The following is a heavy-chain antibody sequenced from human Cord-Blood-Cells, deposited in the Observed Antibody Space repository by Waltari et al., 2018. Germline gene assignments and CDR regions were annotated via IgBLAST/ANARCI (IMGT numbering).Heavy chain of an antibody. CDR2: ITYSGST. CDR1: GVSISSSRTS. Sequence: QLQLQETVPGLVKPSETLSLTCPAAGVSISSSRTSGGRIRQHQGKGMECIGSITYSGSTDCSPSLQTRVAISVDTSKNQFSLKLSSVTAADTSGYCCASHPTYYYDSSGYYTGGYFDYWGQGTLVTVSS. D-gene: IGHD3-22*01. CDR3: ASHPTYYYDSSGYYTGGYFDY. J-gene: IGHJ4*02. V-gene: IGHV4-39*01.